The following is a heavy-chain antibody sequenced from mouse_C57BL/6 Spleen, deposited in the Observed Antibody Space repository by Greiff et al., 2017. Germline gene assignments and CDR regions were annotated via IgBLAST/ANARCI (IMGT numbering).Heavy chain of an antibody. Sequence: EVKLVESGGGLVKPGGSLKLSCAASGFTFSDYGMHWVRQAPEKGLEWVAYISSGSSTIYYADTVKGRFTISRDNAKNTLFLQMTSLRSEDTAMYYCARQGGYDEGAFDYWGQGTTLTVSS. CDR3: ARQGGYDEGAFDY. CDR1: GFTFSDYG. J-gene: IGHJ2*01. D-gene: IGHD2-2*01. CDR2: ISSGSSTI. V-gene: IGHV5-17*01.